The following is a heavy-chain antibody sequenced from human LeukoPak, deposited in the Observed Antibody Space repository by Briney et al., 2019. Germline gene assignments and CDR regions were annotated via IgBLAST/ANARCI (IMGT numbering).Heavy chain of an antibody. CDR2: ISGSGGST. Sequence: GGSLRLSCVPSGFSFSNYAMSWVRQAPGKGLEWVSVISGSGGSTYYADSVKGRFTISRDNSRNTLYLQMNSLRAEDTALYYCAKERFSGWYQCFDYWGQGTLVTVSS. CDR3: AKERFSGWYQCFDY. V-gene: IGHV3-23*01. J-gene: IGHJ4*02. D-gene: IGHD6-19*01. CDR1: GFSFSNYA.